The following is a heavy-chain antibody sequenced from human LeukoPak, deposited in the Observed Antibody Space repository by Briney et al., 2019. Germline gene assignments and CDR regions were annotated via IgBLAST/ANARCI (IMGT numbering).Heavy chain of an antibody. Sequence: ASVKVSCKASGYTFTNYGFSWVRQAPGQGLEWMGWISAYNGYTDYAQKFQFRVTMTTDTSTSTAYMELRSLRSDDTAVYYCARDYRTAGIAAADYWGQGTLVTVSS. J-gene: IGHJ4*02. CDR3: ARDYRTAGIAAADY. D-gene: IGHD6-13*01. CDR1: GYTFTNYG. CDR2: ISAYNGYT. V-gene: IGHV1-18*01.